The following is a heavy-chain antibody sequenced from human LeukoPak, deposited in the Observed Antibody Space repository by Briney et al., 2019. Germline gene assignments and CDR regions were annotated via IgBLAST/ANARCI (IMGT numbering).Heavy chain of an antibody. CDR3: ARDYEEYSSGWAHWFDP. J-gene: IGHJ5*02. CDR1: GGSVSGYY. D-gene: IGHD6-19*01. Sequence: SETLSLTCAVYGGSVSGYYWSWVRQPPGKGLEWIGEINHSGSTNYNPSLKSRVTISVDTSKNQFSLKLSSVTAADTAVYYCARDYEEYSSGWAHWFDPWGQGTLVTVSS. V-gene: IGHV4-34*01. CDR2: INHSGST.